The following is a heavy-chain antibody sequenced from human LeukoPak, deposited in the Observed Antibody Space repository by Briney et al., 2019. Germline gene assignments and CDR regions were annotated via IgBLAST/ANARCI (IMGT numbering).Heavy chain of an antibody. Sequence: GGSLRLSCAASGFTFSSYEMNWVRQAPGKGLEWVSYISSSGSTIYYAGSVKGRFTISRDNAKNSLDLEMNSLRAEDTAVYYCARQYCSGGSCPYMDVWGKGTTVTIFS. CDR2: ISSSGSTI. CDR1: GFTFSSYE. CDR3: ARQYCSGGSCPYMDV. D-gene: IGHD2-15*01. J-gene: IGHJ6*03. V-gene: IGHV3-48*03.